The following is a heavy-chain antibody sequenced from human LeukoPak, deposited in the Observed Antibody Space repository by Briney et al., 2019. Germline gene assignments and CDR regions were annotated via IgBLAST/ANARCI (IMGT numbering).Heavy chain of an antibody. CDR1: GGSISSSSYY. D-gene: IGHD2-21*02. J-gene: IGHJ4*02. CDR2: INHSGST. V-gene: IGHV4-39*07. Sequence: NTSETLSLTCTVSGGSISSSSYYWGWIRQPPGKGLEWIGEINHSGSTNYNPSLKSRVTISVDTSKNQFSLKLSSVTAADTAVYYCARGEENVVVVTKDTLDYWGQGTLVTVSS. CDR3: ARGEENVVVVTKDTLDY.